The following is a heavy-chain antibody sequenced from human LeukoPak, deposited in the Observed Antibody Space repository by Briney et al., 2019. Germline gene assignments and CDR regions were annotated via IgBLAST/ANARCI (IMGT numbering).Heavy chain of an antibody. D-gene: IGHD6-13*01. J-gene: IGHJ4*02. CDR1: GITFSSYA. CDR2: MSGRGGDT. V-gene: IGHV3-23*01. CDR3: ARDQGQQLEGGFDY. Sequence: PGGSLRLSCAASGITFSSYAMSWVRQAPGKGLEWVSTMSGRGGDTYHADSVKGRFTISRDNSKNTLYLQMNSLRAEDTAVYYCARDQGQQLEGGFDYWGQGTLVTVSS.